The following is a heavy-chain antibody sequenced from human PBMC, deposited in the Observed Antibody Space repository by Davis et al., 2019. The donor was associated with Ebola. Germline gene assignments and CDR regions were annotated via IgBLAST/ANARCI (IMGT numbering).Heavy chain of an antibody. CDR3: ARAITMVRPNNWFDP. CDR1: GGTFTSYA. J-gene: IGHJ5*02. Sequence: SVKVSCKASGGTFTSYAISWVRQVPGQGLEWMGGIIPMFGILNYAQKFQDRVTITADKSTYTSDMELSSLRSDDTAVYYCARAITMVRPNNWFDPWGQGTLVTVSS. CDR2: IIPMFGIL. D-gene: IGHD3-10*01. V-gene: IGHV1-69*10.